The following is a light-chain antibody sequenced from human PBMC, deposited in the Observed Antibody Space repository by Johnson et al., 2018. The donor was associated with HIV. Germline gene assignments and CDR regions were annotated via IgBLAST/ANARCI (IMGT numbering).Light chain of an antibody. J-gene: IGLJ1*01. CDR1: SSNIGDNY. CDR3: ETWDNSLNVGHG. V-gene: IGLV1-51*02. Sequence: QSVLTQPPSVSAAPGQKVSISCSGSSSNIGDNYVSWYQQVPGTAPKLLIYEDTKRPSGIPDRFSGSKSGTSATLAITGLPTWDEADYYCETWDNSLNVGHGFGTGTKVMVL. CDR2: EDT.